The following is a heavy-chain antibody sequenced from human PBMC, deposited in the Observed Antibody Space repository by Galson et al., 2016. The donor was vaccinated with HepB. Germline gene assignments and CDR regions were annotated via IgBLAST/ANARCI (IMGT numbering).Heavy chain of an antibody. CDR3: AKEGTIFGMIPYGVDV. D-gene: IGHD3-3*01. Sequence: SLRLSCAASGFRFSSYVMSWVRQAPGKGLDRVSSINGGGGITYYADSVKGRFTISRDNSKNTVYLQMNSLRAEDTAVYYCAKEGTIFGMIPYGVDVWGQGTTVTVSS. CDR1: GFRFSSYV. CDR2: INGGGGIT. V-gene: IGHV3-23*01. J-gene: IGHJ6*02.